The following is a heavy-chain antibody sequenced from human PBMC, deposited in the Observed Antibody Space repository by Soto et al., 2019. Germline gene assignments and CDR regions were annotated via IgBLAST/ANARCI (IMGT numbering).Heavy chain of an antibody. V-gene: IGHV4-59*01. J-gene: IGHJ4*02. D-gene: IGHD6-19*01. CDR3: PRTSSSGWELDY. CDR2: IYYSGST. CDR1: GGSISSYY. Sequence: SETLSLTWTVGGGSISSYYWSWIRQLPGKGLERIGYIYYSGSTNYNPSLKSRVTISVDMSKNQFSPKVRYVTAADPAVYYCPRTSSSGWELDYWGQGTLVTASS.